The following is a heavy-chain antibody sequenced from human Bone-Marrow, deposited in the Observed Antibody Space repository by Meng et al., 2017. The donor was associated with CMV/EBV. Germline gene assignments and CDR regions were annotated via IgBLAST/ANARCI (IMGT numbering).Heavy chain of an antibody. CDR2: INPNTGGT. CDR3: ARDRFRPHCSSTSCYRLEWFDP. CDR1: GGTFSSYA. V-gene: IGHV1-18*01. J-gene: IGHJ5*02. Sequence: ASVKVSCKASGGTFSSYAISWVRQAPGQGLEWMGWINPNTGGTNYAQKLQGRVTMTTDTSTSTAYMELRSLRSDDTAVYYCARDRFRPHCSSTSCYRLEWFDPWGQGTLVTVSS. D-gene: IGHD2-2*01.